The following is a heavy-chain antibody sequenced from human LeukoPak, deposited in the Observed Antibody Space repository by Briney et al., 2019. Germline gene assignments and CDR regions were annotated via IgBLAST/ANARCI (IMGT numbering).Heavy chain of an antibody. Sequence: GGSLRLSCAASGFTFSSYSMNWVRQAPGKGLEWVSSISSGSSYISYADSVKGRFTISRDNAKNSLYLQMNSLRAEDTAVYYCARAVLWFGELSYFDYWGQGTLVTVSS. J-gene: IGHJ4*02. V-gene: IGHV3-21*01. CDR3: ARAVLWFGELSYFDY. CDR2: ISSGSSYI. D-gene: IGHD3-10*01. CDR1: GFTFSSYS.